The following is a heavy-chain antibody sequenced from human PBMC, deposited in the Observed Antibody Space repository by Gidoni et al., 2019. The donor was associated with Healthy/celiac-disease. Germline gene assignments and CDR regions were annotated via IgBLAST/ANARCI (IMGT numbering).Heavy chain of an antibody. V-gene: IGHV3-23*01. CDR2: ISGSGGST. Sequence: EVQLLESGGGLVQPGGSLRLSCASSGFPFSSYAMSGVRQAPGKGLEWVSAISGSGGSTYYADSVKGRFTISRDNSKNTLYLQMNSLRAEDTAVYYCAKGQDTEWVKDTAAFDIWGQGTMVTVSS. CDR1: GFPFSSYA. CDR3: AKGQDTEWVKDTAAFDI. D-gene: IGHD3-3*01. J-gene: IGHJ3*02.